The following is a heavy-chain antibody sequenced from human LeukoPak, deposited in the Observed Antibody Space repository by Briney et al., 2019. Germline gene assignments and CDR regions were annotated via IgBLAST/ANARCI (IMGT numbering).Heavy chain of an antibody. CDR2: IYYSGST. CDR1: GGSISSGGYY. J-gene: IGHJ5*02. CDR3: ARVVGITMVRGVRTNWFDP. V-gene: IGHV4-31*03. Sequence: SETLSLTCTVSGGSISSGGYYWSWIRQHPGKGLEWIGYIYYSGSTYYNPSLKSRVTISVDTSKNQFSLKLSSVTAADTAVYYCARVVGITMVRGVRTNWFDPWGQGTLVTVSS. D-gene: IGHD3-10*01.